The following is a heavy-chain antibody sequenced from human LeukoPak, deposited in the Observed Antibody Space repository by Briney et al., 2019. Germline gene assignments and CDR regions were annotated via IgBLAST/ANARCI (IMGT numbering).Heavy chain of an antibody. D-gene: IGHD2-2*01. V-gene: IGHV1-8*01. CDR1: GYTFTSYD. CDR2: MNPNSGNT. CDR3: ARGLKCSSTSCYDFDY. Sequence: ASVNVSCKASGYTFTSYDINWVRQATGQGLEWMGWMNPNSGNTGYAQKFQGRVTMTRNTSISTAYMELSSLRSEDTAVYYCARGLKCSSTSCYDFDYWGQGTLVTVSS. J-gene: IGHJ4*02.